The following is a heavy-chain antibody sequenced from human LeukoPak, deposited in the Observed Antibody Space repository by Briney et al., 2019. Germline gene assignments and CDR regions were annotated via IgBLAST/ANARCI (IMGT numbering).Heavy chain of an antibody. CDR1: GFTFTSYS. J-gene: IGHJ4*02. Sequence: TGGSLRLSCAASGFTFTSYSMNWVRQAPGKGLEWVSTISGGGGSTYYADSVKGRFTISRDNSKNTLYLQMNSLRAEDTAVYYCAKSAGYYDILTGYYGPPLYWGQGTLVTVSS. D-gene: IGHD3-9*01. CDR3: AKSAGYYDILTGYYGPPLY. CDR2: ISGGGGST. V-gene: IGHV3-23*01.